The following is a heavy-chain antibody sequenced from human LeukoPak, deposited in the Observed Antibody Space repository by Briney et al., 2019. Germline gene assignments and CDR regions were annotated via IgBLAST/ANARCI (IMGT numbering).Heavy chain of an antibody. J-gene: IGHJ4*02. D-gene: IGHD3-22*01. CDR3: ATDYYDSSGYFDY. V-gene: IGHV1-69*04. Sequence: SVKVSCKASGGTFSSYAISWVRPAPGQGLEWMGRIIPILGIANYAQKFQGRVTITADKSTSTAYMELSSLRSEDTAVYYCATDYYDSSGYFDYWGQGTLVTVSS. CDR2: IIPILGIA. CDR1: GGTFSSYA.